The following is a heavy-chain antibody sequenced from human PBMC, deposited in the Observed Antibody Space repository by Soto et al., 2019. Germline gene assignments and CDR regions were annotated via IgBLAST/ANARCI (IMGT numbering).Heavy chain of an antibody. CDR1: GGSISSSNYY. CDR2: IYYSGST. J-gene: IGHJ6*02. D-gene: IGHD1-26*01. V-gene: IGHV4-39*01. Sequence: SETLSLTCTVSGGSISSSNYYWGWIRQPPGKGLEWIGSIYYSGSTYHSPPLKSRVTISKDTSKNQFSLRLSSVTAADTAVYYCARVSGSYYYGMDVWGQGTTVTVSS. CDR3: ARVSGSYYYGMDV.